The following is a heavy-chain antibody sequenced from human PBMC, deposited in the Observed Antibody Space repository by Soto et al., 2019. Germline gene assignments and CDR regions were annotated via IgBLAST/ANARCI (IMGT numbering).Heavy chain of an antibody. Sequence: PGGSLRLSCAASGFTFSSYAMHWVRQAPGKGLEWVSFISYDGSNKYYADYVKVRFTISRDNSKNKLYPQMNSLRAEDTAVYYCASPSLSTRAFHXWGQATMVTVS. CDR3: ASPSLSTRAFHX. CDR1: GFTFSSYA. CDR2: ISYDGSNK. V-gene: IGHV3-30-3*01. J-gene: IGHJ3*02.